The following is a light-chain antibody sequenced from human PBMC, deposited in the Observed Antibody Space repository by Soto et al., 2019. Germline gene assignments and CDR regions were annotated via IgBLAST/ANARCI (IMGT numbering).Light chain of an antibody. V-gene: IGKV1-9*01. Sequence: DIQLTQSPSFLSASVGDRVTITCRASQGISNYLAWYQPKPGKAPKLLIYAASTLQGGVPSRFSGSGSGTEFTLTINSLQPEDFANCYCQQLNSFPQTFGPGTKVDIK. CDR1: QGISNY. CDR2: AAS. J-gene: IGKJ3*01. CDR3: QQLNSFPQT.